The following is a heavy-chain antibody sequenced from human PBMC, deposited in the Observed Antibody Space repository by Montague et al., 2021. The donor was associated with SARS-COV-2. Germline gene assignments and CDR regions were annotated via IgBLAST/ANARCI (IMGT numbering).Heavy chain of an antibody. Sequence: SETLSLTCAVYSGSFSDFYWTWVRQTPGKGLEWLGFIEYSGSTYYNPSLKTRVTMSLDTSKNQFFLKLTSVTAADTALYYCARDITLGMDVWGRGTTVTVSS. V-gene: IGHV4-34*11. CDR1: SGSFSDFY. CDR2: IEYSGST. CDR3: ARDITLGMDV. J-gene: IGHJ6*02.